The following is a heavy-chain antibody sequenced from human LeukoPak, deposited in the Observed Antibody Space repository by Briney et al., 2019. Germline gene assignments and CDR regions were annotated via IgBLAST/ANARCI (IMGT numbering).Heavy chain of an antibody. V-gene: IGHV3-21*01. D-gene: IGHD6-6*01. CDR1: GFTFSSYS. Sequence: GGSLRLSCAASGFTFSSYSMNWVRQAPGKGLEWVSSISSSSSYIYYADSVKGRFTISRDNAKNSLYLQMNSLRAEDTAVYYCARDRGGSSSLDYWGQGTLVTVSS. CDR2: ISSSSSYI. J-gene: IGHJ4*02. CDR3: ARDRGGSSSLDY.